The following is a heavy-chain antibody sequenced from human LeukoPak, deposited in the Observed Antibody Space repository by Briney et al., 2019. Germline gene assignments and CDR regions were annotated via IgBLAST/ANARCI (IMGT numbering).Heavy chain of an antibody. D-gene: IGHD6-19*01. V-gene: IGHV4-4*02. Sequence: SETLSLTCAVSGGSISSSNWWSWARQPPGKGLEWIGEIYHSGSTNYNPSLKSRVTISVDKSKNQFSLKLSSVTAADTAVYYCARDPSSSGWYFDYWGQGTLVTVSS. J-gene: IGHJ4*02. CDR2: IYHSGST. CDR1: GGSISSSNW. CDR3: ARDPSSSGWYFDY.